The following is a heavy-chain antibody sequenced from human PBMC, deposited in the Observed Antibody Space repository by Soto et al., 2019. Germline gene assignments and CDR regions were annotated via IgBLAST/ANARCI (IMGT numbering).Heavy chain of an antibody. Sequence: TSETLSLTCSVSGYAIISGYYLGWLRQAPGKGLEWLGSVYHNGIMFHNPSFQSRVTISVDTSKNQFSLNLRSVTAADTAVYYCAALWFGELAFNYWGHGILVTVSS. V-gene: IGHV4-38-2*02. D-gene: IGHD3-10*01. CDR1: GYAIISGYY. CDR3: AALWFGELAFNY. J-gene: IGHJ4*01. CDR2: VYHNGIM.